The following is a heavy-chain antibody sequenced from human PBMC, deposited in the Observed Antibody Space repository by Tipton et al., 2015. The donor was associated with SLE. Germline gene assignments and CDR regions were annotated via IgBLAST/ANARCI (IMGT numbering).Heavy chain of an antibody. CDR2: INSDGSST. CDR1: GFTFSSYW. J-gene: IGHJ4*02. CDR3: AKCGSSSSYYYFDY. V-gene: IGHV3-74*01. Sequence: GSLRLSCAASGFTFSSYWIHWVRQAPGKGLVWVSRINSDGSSTTYADSLKGRFTISRDNSKNTLYLQMNSLRAEDTAVYYCAKCGSSSSYYYFDYWGQGTLVTVSS. D-gene: IGHD6-13*01.